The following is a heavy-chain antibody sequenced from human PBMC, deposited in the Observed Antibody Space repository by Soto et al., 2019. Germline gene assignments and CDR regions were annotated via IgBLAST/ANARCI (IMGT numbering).Heavy chain of an antibody. D-gene: IGHD3-22*01. Sequence: GGSLRLSCAASGFTFSDYYMSWIRQAPGKGLEWVSYISSSSSYTNYADSVKGRFTISRDNAKNSRYLQMNSLRAEDTAVYYCARESRDSSGYPYFDYWGQGTLVTVSS. CDR1: GFTFSDYY. V-gene: IGHV3-11*06. CDR2: ISSSSSYT. J-gene: IGHJ4*02. CDR3: ARESRDSSGYPYFDY.